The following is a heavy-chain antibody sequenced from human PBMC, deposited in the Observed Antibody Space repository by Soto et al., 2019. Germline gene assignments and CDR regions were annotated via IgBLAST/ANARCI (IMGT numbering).Heavy chain of an antibody. CDR2: SFHSGST. V-gene: IGHV4-30-2*01. J-gene: IGHJ6*02. CDR1: GCSIRIGCSF. CDR3: ARGDAGYYGMDV. Sequence: PSETQSLTGAVSGCSIRIGCSFLRWVRQPPGKGLEWIGHSFHSGSTSYNPPLKSRVIISVDRSKNQFSLKLSSVTTADTAVYYCARGDAGYYGMDVWGQGTTVTVSS.